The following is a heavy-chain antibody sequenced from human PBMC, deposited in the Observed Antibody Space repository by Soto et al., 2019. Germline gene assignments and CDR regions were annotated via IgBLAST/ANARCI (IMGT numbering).Heavy chain of an antibody. CDR3: ARDKGGTTAWFDP. CDR2: IYSGTVT. V-gene: IGHV3-53*01. Sequence: VQLVESGGGLIQPGGSLRLSCAASGFTVSGTYMSWVRQAPGKGLEWVSVIYSGTVTFYADSVKGRFTISRDSSKNTVYLQMNRLRAEDTAIYYCARDKGGTTAWFDPWGQGTLVTVSS. J-gene: IGHJ5*02. D-gene: IGHD1-7*01. CDR1: GFTVSGTY.